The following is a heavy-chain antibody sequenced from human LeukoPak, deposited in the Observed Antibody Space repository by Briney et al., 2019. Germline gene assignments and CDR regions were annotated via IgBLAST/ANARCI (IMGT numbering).Heavy chain of an antibody. V-gene: IGHV4-38-2*02. CDR3: ARARSGSYGWFDP. D-gene: IGHD1-26*01. Sequence: SETLSLTCTVSGYSISSGYYWGWIRQPPGKGLEWIGSIYHSGSTYYNPSLKSRVTISVDTSKNQFSLKLSSVTAADTAVYYCARARSGSYGWFDPWGQGTLVTVSS. J-gene: IGHJ5*02. CDR2: IYHSGST. CDR1: GYSISSGYY.